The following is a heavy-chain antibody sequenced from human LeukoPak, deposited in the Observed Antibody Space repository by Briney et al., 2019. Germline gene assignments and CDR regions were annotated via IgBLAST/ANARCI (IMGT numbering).Heavy chain of an antibody. J-gene: IGHJ4*02. CDR2: IWYDGSNK. V-gene: IGHV3-33*01. D-gene: IGHD6-13*01. CDR1: GFTFSNYG. CDR3: ARALAAAGTRGYFDY. Sequence: AGSLRLSCAASGFTFSNYGMHWVRQAPGKGLEWVAVIWYDGSNKYYADSVKGRFTISRDNSKNTLYLQMNSLRAEDTAVYYCARALAAAGTRGYFDYWGQGTLVTVSS.